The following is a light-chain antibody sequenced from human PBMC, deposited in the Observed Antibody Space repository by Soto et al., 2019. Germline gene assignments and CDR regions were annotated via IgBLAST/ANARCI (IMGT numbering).Light chain of an antibody. V-gene: IGKV3-15*01. CDR3: QQYNNWPWT. CDR2: GAS. Sequence: EIVLTQSPATLSLSPGERATLSCRASQSVSSNLAWYQQKPGQAPTFLIYGASTRATGIPARFSGSGAGTEFTLTISSLQSEDSALYYCQQYNNWPWTFGQGTKVDIK. CDR1: QSVSSN. J-gene: IGKJ1*01.